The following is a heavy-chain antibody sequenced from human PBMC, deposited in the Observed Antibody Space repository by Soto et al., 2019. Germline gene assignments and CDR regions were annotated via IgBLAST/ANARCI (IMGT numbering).Heavy chain of an antibody. CDR2: IYHSGST. Sequence: SETLSLTCAVSGYSISSGGYSWSWIRQPPGKGLEWIGYIYHSGSTYYNPSLKSRVTISVDRSKNQFSLKLSSVTAADTAVYYCARDLLTTRTGLDYYYYGMDVWGQGTTVTVSS. D-gene: IGHD4-17*01. CDR1: GYSISSGGYS. V-gene: IGHV4-30-2*01. J-gene: IGHJ6*02. CDR3: ARDLLTTRTGLDYYYYGMDV.